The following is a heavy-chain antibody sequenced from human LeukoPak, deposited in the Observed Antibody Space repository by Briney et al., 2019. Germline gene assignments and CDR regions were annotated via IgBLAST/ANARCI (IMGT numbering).Heavy chain of an antibody. CDR1: GYTFTSYY. CDR3: ARRAGIFGRSNLNWFDP. Sequence: ASVKVSCKASGYTFTSYYMHWVRQAPGQGLEWMGIINPSGGSTSYAQKLQGRVTMTRDTSTSTVYMELSSLGSEDTAVYYCARRAGIFGRSNLNWFDPWGQGTLVTVSS. V-gene: IGHV1-46*01. CDR2: INPSGGST. J-gene: IGHJ5*02. D-gene: IGHD3-3*01.